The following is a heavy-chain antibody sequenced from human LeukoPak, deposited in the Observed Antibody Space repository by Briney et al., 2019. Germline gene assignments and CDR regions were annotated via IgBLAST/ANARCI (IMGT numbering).Heavy chain of an antibody. J-gene: IGHJ3*01. D-gene: IGHD7-27*01. CDR1: GFTFSTYG. Sequence: GGSLRLSCAASGFTFSTYGMNWVRQAPGKGLEWVSGISPSGDITYYADSVMGRFSISRDNPKSTVSLQMSSLRAKDTALYYCVRDLHWGGFDVWGQGTMVTVSP. CDR2: ISPSGDIT. V-gene: IGHV3-23*01. CDR3: VRDLHWGGFDV.